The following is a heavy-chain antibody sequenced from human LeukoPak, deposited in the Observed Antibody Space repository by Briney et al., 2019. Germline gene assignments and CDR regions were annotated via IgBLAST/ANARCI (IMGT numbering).Heavy chain of an antibody. D-gene: IGHD3-22*01. CDR1: GFTVSSNY. J-gene: IGHJ3*02. Sequence: GGSLRLSCAASGFTVSSNYMSWVRQAPGKGLEWVSVIYSGSSTYYADSVKGRFTISRDNSKNTLYLQMNSLRAEDTAVYYCARDGRINYYDSSRETAFDIWGQGTMVTVSS. CDR2: IYSGSST. V-gene: IGHV3-53*01. CDR3: ARDGRINYYDSSRETAFDI.